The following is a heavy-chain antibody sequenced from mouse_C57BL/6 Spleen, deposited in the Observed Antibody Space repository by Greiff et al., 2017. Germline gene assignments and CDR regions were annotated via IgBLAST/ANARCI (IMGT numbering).Heavy chain of an antibody. J-gene: IGHJ4*01. CDR3: ARTTTVVATRAMDY. V-gene: IGHV1-64*01. Sequence: VQLQQPGAELVKPGASVKLSCKASGYTFTSYWMHWVKQRPGQGLEWIGMIHPNSGSTNYNEKFKSKATLTVDKSSSTAYMQLSSLTSEDSAVYDCARTTTVVATRAMDYWGQGTSVTVSS. D-gene: IGHD1-1*01. CDR2: IHPNSGST. CDR1: GYTFTSYW.